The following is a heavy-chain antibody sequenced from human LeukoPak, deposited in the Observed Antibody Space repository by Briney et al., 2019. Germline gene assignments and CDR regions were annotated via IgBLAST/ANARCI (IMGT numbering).Heavy chain of an antibody. CDR2: IYYSGST. CDR1: GGSVSSGSYY. CDR3: ARGGRWLQLSYFDY. D-gene: IGHD5-24*01. J-gene: IGHJ4*02. V-gene: IGHV4-61*01. Sequence: SETLSLTCTVSGGSVSSGSYYWSWIRQPPGKGLEWIGYIYYSGSTNYNPSLKSRVTISVDTSKNQLSLKLSSVTAADTAVYYCARGGRWLQLSYFDYWGQGTLVTVSS.